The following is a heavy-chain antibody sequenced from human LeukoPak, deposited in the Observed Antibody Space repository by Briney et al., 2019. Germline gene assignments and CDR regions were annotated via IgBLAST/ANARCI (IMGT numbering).Heavy chain of an antibody. CDR2: INHSGST. Sequence: SETLSLTCAVYGGSFSGYYWSWIRQPPGKGLEWIGEINHSGSTNYNPSLKSRVTISVDTSKNQFSLKLSSVTAADTAVYYCARVLGYYGSGSYYKGKYNAWFDPWGQGTPVTVSS. D-gene: IGHD3-10*01. J-gene: IGHJ5*02. CDR1: GGSFSGYY. V-gene: IGHV4-34*01. CDR3: ARVLGYYGSGSYYKGKYNAWFDP.